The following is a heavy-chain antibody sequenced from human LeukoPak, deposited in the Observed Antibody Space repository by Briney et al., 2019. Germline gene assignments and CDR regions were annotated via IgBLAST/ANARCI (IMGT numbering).Heavy chain of an antibody. Sequence: PSETLSLTCAVYGGSFSGYYWSWLRQPPGKGLEWIGEINHSGSTNYNPSLKSRVTISVDTSKNQFSLKLSSVTAADTAVYYCARRGSQGGFDYWGQGTLVTVSS. CDR3: ARRGSQGGFDY. J-gene: IGHJ4*02. CDR2: INHSGST. CDR1: GGSFSGYY. V-gene: IGHV4-34*01. D-gene: IGHD2-15*01.